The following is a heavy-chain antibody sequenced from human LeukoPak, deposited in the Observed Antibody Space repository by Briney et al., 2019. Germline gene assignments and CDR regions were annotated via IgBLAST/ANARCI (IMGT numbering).Heavy chain of an antibody. D-gene: IGHD1-1*01. CDR1: GGSISSGGYY. CDR3: ARGVGSKPNWFDP. CDR2: IYYSGST. J-gene: IGHJ5*02. V-gene: IGHV4-31*03. Sequence: SETLSLTCTVSGGSISSGGYYWSWIRQHSGKGLEWIGYIYYSGSTYYNPSRKSRVTISVDTSKNQFSLKLSSVTAADTAVYYCARGVGSKPNWFDPGGQGTLVTVST.